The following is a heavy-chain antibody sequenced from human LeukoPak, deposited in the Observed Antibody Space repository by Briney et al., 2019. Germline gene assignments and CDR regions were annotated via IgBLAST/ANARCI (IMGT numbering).Heavy chain of an antibody. Sequence: GGSLRLSCAASGFTFSSYWMHWVRQAPGKGLVWVSRLNSEGSSTSCADSVKGRFTISRDNAKNKVYLQMNSLRAEDTAVYYCARGVGSSWPGWFDPWGQGTLVTVSS. CDR3: ARGVGSSWPGWFDP. J-gene: IGHJ5*02. CDR1: GFTFSSYW. CDR2: LNSEGSST. D-gene: IGHD6-13*01. V-gene: IGHV3-74*01.